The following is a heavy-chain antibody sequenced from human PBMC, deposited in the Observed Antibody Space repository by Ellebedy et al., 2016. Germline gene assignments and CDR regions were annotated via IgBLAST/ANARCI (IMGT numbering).Heavy chain of an antibody. D-gene: IGHD3-3*01. CDR1: GGSFSGYY. V-gene: IGHV4-34*01. Sequence: SETLSLXXAVYGGSFSGYYWSWIRQPPGKGLEWIGEINHSGSTNYNPSLKSRVTISVDTSKNQFSLKLSSVTAADTAVYYCARGIFGVVFNYYYYYMDVWGKGTTVTVSS. CDR2: INHSGST. CDR3: ARGIFGVVFNYYYYYMDV. J-gene: IGHJ6*03.